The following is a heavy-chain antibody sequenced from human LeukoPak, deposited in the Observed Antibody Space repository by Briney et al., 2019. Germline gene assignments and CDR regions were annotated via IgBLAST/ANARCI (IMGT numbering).Heavy chain of an antibody. D-gene: IGHD2-15*01. CDR3: ARERAATEFDY. V-gene: IGHV3-21*01. Sequence: TGGSLRLSCAASGFTFSSYSMNWVRQAPGKGLEWVSSITSSSSYINYADSVKGRFTISRDNAKNSLYLQMNSLRAEDTAVYYCARERAATEFDYWGQGTLVTVSS. CDR2: ITSSSSYI. J-gene: IGHJ4*02. CDR1: GFTFSSYS.